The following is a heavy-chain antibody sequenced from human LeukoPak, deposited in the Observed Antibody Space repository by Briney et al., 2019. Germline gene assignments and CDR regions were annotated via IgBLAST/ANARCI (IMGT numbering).Heavy chain of an antibody. CDR2: IYYSGST. V-gene: IGHV4-39*01. J-gene: IGHJ3*02. D-gene: IGHD1-26*01. CDR1: GGSISSSSYY. Sequence: ETLSLTCTVSGGSISSSSYYWGWIRQPPGKGLEWIGSIYYSGSTYSNPSLKSRVTISVDTSKNQFSLKLSSVTAADTAVYYCASNKYSSDAFDIWGQGKNVTGSS. CDR3: ASNKYSSDAFDI.